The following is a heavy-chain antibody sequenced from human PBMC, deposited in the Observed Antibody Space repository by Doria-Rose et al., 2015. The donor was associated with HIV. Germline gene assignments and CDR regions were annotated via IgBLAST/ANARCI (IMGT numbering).Heavy chain of an antibody. Sequence: TMKESGPVLVKPTETLTLTCTVSGVSLSSPGMGVSWIRQPPGKALAWLANIFSDDERSYKTSLKSRLTISRGTSKSQVVLTMTDMDPVDTATYYCARIKSSRWYHKYYFDFWGQGTLVIVSA. CDR2: IFSDDER. CDR1: GVSLSSPGMG. J-gene: IGHJ4*02. D-gene: IGHD6-13*01. V-gene: IGHV2-26*01. CDR3: ARIKSSRWYHKYYFDF.